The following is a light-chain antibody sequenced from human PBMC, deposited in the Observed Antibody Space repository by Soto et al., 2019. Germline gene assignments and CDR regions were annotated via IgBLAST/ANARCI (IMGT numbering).Light chain of an antibody. CDR2: ASS. Sequence: DFQMTQSPSSLSASVGDRVTITCRASQDIRNHLVWYQQKPGKVPNLLIFASSILQSGVPSRFSGSGSGTDFTLTISSLQPEDVATYYCQKYTNVPPGYSIGQGTKVEIK. CDR3: QKYTNVPPGYS. J-gene: IGKJ2*03. CDR1: QDIRNH. V-gene: IGKV1-27*01.